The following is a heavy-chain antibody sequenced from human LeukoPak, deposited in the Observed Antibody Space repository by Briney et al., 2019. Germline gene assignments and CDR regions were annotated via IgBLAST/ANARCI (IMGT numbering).Heavy chain of an antibody. V-gene: IGHV4-38-2*02. D-gene: IGHD5-18*01. CDR1: GYSISSGYY. J-gene: IGHJ4*02. CDR2: IYHTGNT. CDR3: ARKSSVDTSMVFDS. Sequence: PSETLSLTCTVSGYSISSGYYWGWIRQPPGKGLEWIAYIYHTGNTYYSPSLESRVTMSVDTSNNQSSLNLTSVTAADTAVYYCARKSSVDTSMVFDSWGQGTLVTVSS.